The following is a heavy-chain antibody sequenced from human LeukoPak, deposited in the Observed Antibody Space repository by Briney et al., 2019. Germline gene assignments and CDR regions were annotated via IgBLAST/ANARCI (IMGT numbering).Heavy chain of an antibody. V-gene: IGHV1-69*05. Sequence: GASVKVSCKASGGTFSSYAIRWLRQAPGQGLEWMGRIIPIFGTANYAQKFQGRVTITTDESTSTAYMELSSLRSEDTAVYYCAGTYYYDSSGYYYAYHFDYWGQGTLVTVSS. CDR2: IIPIFGTA. CDR3: AGTYYYDSSGYYYAYHFDY. J-gene: IGHJ4*02. D-gene: IGHD3-22*01. CDR1: GGTFSSYA.